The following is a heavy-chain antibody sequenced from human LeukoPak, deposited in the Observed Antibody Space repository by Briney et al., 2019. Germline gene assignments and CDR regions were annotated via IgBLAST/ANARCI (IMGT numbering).Heavy chain of an antibody. D-gene: IGHD4-17*01. CDR2: TYYRSKWYN. J-gene: IGHJ6*02. CDR1: GDGVSSNSAA. V-gene: IGHV6-1*01. Sequence: SQTLSLTCAISGDGVSSNSAAWNWIRQSPSRGLEWLGRTYYRSKWYNDYAVSVKSRITINPDTSKNQFSLQLNSVTPEDTAVYYCARLVSTYTNNYGDYAPDYYYGMDVWGQGTTVTVSS. CDR3: ARLVSTYTNNYGDYAPDYYYGMDV.